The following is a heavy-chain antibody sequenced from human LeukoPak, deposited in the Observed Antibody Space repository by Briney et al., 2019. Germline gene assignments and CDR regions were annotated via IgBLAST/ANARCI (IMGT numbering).Heavy chain of an antibody. D-gene: IGHD3-22*01. Sequence: GGSLRLSCAASGFTFSSCGMHWVRQAPGKGLEWVAVISYDGSNKYYADSVKGRFTISRDNSKNTLYLQMNSLRAEDTAVYYCAKDMYYYDSKAAFDIWGQGTMVTVSS. CDR1: GFTFSSCG. J-gene: IGHJ3*02. CDR2: ISYDGSNK. V-gene: IGHV3-30*18. CDR3: AKDMYYYDSKAAFDI.